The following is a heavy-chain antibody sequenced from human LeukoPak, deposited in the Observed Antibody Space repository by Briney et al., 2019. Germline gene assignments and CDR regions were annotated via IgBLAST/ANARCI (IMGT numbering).Heavy chain of an antibody. J-gene: IGHJ4*02. CDR2: FHNSGTS. CDR1: DDSISDYY. CDR3: TRGAGWLIDY. V-gene: IGHV4-59*01. Sequence: PSETLSLTCTVSDDSISDYYRGWIRQPPGKGLEWIGYFHNSGTSSYNPSLKSRVTISADTSKNQFSLKLNSLTTADTAVYYCTRGAGWLIDYWGQGILVTVSS. D-gene: IGHD3-16*01.